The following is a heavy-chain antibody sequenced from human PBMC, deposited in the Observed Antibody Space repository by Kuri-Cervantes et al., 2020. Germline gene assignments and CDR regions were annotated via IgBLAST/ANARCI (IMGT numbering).Heavy chain of an antibody. J-gene: IGHJ4*02. CDR1: GFTFSSYW. D-gene: IGHD6-19*01. Sequence: ETLSLTCAASGFTFSSYWMHWVRQAPGKGLVWVSRINSDGSSTSYADSVKGRFTISRDNAKNTLYLQMNSLRAEDTAVYYCARRGSGWSFDYWGQGTLVTVSS. V-gene: IGHV3-74*01. CDR2: INSDGSST. CDR3: ARRGSGWSFDY.